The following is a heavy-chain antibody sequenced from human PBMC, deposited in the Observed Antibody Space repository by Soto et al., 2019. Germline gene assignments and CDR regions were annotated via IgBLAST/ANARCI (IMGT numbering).Heavy chain of an antibody. CDR1: GDSISTFY. D-gene: IGHD3-22*01. V-gene: IGHV4-59*01. CDR3: ARGRTVRNYADDSSDYFYLFDY. CDR2: VYYTGST. Sequence: SETLSLTCTVSGDSISTFYWGWMRQSPGKELEWIGHVYYTGSTNYNPSLKSRVIISVDRSKNQFSLKLTSANAADTAVYYCARGRTVRNYADDSSDYFYLFDYWGQGTQVTVSS. J-gene: IGHJ4*02.